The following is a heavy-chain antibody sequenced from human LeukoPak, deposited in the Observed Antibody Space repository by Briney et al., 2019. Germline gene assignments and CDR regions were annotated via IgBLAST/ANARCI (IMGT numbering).Heavy chain of an antibody. CDR1: GFTFSSYW. CDR2: INSDGSST. CDR3: ARGPNQWLVSAAIDY. V-gene: IGHV3-74*01. J-gene: IGHJ4*02. D-gene: IGHD6-19*01. Sequence: GGSLRLSCAASGFTFSSYWMHWVRHAPGKGLVWVSRINSDGSSTSYADSVKGRFTISRDNAKNTLYLQMNSLRAEDTAVYYCARGPNQWLVSAAIDYWGQGTLVTVSS.